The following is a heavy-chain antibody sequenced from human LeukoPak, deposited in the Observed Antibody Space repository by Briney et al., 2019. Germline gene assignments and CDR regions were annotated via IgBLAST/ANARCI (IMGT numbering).Heavy chain of an antibody. CDR1: GLTFSSYA. V-gene: IGHV3-23*01. J-gene: IGHJ4*02. Sequence: GGSLRLSCAASGLTFSSYAMSWVRQAPGKGLEWVSAISGSGGSTYYADSVKGRFTISRDNSKNTLYLQMNSLRAEDTAVYYCARAKWGSDFDYWGQGTLVTVSS. D-gene: IGHD1-26*01. CDR2: ISGSGGST. CDR3: ARAKWGSDFDY.